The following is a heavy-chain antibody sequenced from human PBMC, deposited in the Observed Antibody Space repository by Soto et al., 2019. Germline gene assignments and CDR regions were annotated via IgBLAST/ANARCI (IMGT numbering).Heavy chain of an antibody. D-gene: IGHD3-9*01. CDR2: IIPIFGTA. Sequence: GASVKVSCKASGGTFSSCAISWVLQAPGQGLEWMGGIIPIFGTANYAQKFQGRVTITADESTSTAYMELSSLRSEDTAVYYCARGLVPYYDILTGYYILDYWGQGTLVTVSS. CDR3: ARGLVPYYDILTGYYILDY. V-gene: IGHV1-69*13. J-gene: IGHJ4*02. CDR1: GGTFSSCA.